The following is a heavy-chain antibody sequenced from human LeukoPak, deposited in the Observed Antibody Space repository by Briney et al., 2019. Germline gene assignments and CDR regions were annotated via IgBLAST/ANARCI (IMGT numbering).Heavy chain of an antibody. J-gene: IGHJ6*03. D-gene: IGHD6-19*01. CDR1: GFTFSSYA. CDR3: AKSGGWYDYYYYYMDV. CDR2: ISGSGGST. V-gene: IGHV3-23*01. Sequence: GGPLRLSCAASGFTFSSYAMSWVRQAPGKGLEWVSAISGSGGSTYYADPVKGRFTISRDNSKNTLYLQMNSLRAEDTAVYYCAKSGGWYDYYYYYMDVWGKGTTVTVSS.